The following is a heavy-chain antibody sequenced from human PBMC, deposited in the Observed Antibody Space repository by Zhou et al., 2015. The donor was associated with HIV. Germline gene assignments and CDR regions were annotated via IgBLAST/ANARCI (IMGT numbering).Heavy chain of an antibody. CDR1: GGTFSSHS. CDR3: VRETLEGNRWGPRRERGDWYFDF. J-gene: IGHJ2*01. CDR2: IIPIVGIG. V-gene: IGHV1-69*08. Sequence: QVQLVQSGAEVKKPGSSVKVSCKPSGGTFSSHSISWVRQAPGEGLEWMGRIIPIVGIGDYAQRFQDRLSITADTATTTASMELSSLRSDDTAMYYCVRETLEGNRWGPRRERGDWYFDFWGRGTLVTVSS. D-gene: IGHD3-16*01.